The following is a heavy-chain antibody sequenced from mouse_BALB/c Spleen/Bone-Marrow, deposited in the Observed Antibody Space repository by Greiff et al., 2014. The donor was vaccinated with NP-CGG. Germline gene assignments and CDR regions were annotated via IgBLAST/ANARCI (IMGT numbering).Heavy chain of an antibody. CDR2: IDPSDSET. J-gene: IGHJ2*01. V-gene: IGHV1S126*01. CDR3: ARVGLRLPYYFDY. D-gene: IGHD1-2*01. Sequence: QVQLKESGPQVVRPGASVKISCKASGYSFTSYWMHWVKQRHGQGLEWIGMIDPSDSETRLNQKFKDKATLTVDKSSSTAYMQLSSPTSEDSAVYYCARVGLRLPYYFDYWGQGTTLTVSS. CDR1: GYSFTSYW.